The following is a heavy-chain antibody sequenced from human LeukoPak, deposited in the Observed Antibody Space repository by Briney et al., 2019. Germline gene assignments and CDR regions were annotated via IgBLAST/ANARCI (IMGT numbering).Heavy chain of an antibody. J-gene: IGHJ6*02. CDR1: GFTFSTYW. CDR2: MRRDGNEI. CDR3: ARRIGYYYGMDV. D-gene: IGHD2-15*01. Sequence: GGSLRLSCSASGFTFSTYWMSWVRQAPGKGLEWVANMRRDGNEIYYLDSVKGRFTISRDSARNSLYLQINSLRAEDTAVYYCARRIGYYYGMDVWGQGTTVIVSS. V-gene: IGHV3-7*03.